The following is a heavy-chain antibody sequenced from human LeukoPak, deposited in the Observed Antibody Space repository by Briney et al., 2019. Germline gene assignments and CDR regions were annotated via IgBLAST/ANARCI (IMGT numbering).Heavy chain of an antibody. CDR3: ARLPGLRLGELSLGAFDI. J-gene: IGHJ3*02. CDR2: IYPGDSDT. D-gene: IGHD3-16*02. CDR1: GYSFTSYW. Sequence: GESLKISCKGSGYSFTSYWIGWVRQMPGKGVEWMGIIYPGDSDTRYSPSFQGQVTISADKSISTAYLQWSSLKASDTAMYYCARLPGLRLGELSLGAFDIWGQGTMVTVSS. V-gene: IGHV5-51*01.